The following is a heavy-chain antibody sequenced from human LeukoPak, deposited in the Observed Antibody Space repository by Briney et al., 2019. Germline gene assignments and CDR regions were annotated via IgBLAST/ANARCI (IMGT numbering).Heavy chain of an antibody. V-gene: IGHV3-9*01. CDR3: ARSFSNTVRGVGDS. CDR1: GFTFDDYA. J-gene: IGHJ4*02. Sequence: PGGSLRLSCAASGFTFDDYAMHWVRQAPGKGLEWVSGISWNSGSIGYADSVKGRFTISRDNAKNSLYLQMNSLRVEDTALYYCARSFSNTVRGVGDSWGQGTLVTVSS. CDR2: ISWNSGSI. D-gene: IGHD3-10*01.